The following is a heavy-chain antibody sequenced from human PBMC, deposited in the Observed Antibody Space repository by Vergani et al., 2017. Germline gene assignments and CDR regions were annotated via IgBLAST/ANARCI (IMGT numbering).Heavy chain of an antibody. CDR1: GFTFSSYG. CDR3: AKGPTYYYDSSGYSHFDY. J-gene: IGHJ4*02. V-gene: IGHV3-30*18. Sequence: QVQLVESGGGVVQPGRSLRLSCAASGFTFSSYGMHWVRQAPGKGLEWVAVISYDGSNKYYADSVKGRFTISRDNSKNTLYLQMNSLRAEETAVYYCAKGPTYYYDSSGYSHFDYWGQGTLVTVSS. D-gene: IGHD3-22*01. CDR2: ISYDGSNK.